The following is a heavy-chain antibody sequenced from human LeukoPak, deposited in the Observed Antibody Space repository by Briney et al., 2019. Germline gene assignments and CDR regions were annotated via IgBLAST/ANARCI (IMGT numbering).Heavy chain of an antibody. J-gene: IGHJ3*02. Sequence: PGGSLRLSCAASGFTFSNYYMSWIRQAPGKGLEWVSYISSSGSTIYYADSVKGRFTISRDNAKNSLYLQMNSLRAEDTAVYYCAKDLGSGSYPDAFDIWGQGTMVTVSS. D-gene: IGHD1-26*01. CDR3: AKDLGSGSYPDAFDI. V-gene: IGHV3-11*04. CDR2: ISSSGSTI. CDR1: GFTFSNYY.